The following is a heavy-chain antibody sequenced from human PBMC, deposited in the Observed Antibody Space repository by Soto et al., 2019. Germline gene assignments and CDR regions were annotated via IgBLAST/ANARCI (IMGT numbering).Heavy chain of an antibody. V-gene: IGHV4-59*08. Sequence: SETLSLTCTVSGGSISSYYWSWIRQPPGKGLEWIGYIYYSGSTNYNPSLKSRVTISVDTSKNQFSLKLSSVTAADTAVYYCASHEYYAGFDYWGQGNLVTVSS. CDR2: IYYSGST. CDR3: ASHEYYAGFDY. D-gene: IGHD3-3*01. CDR1: GGSISSYY. J-gene: IGHJ4*02.